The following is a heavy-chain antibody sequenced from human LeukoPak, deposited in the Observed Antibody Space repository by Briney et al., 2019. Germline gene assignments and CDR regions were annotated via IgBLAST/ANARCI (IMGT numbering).Heavy chain of an antibody. D-gene: IGHD2-21*02. Sequence: SVKVSCKASGGTFSSYAISWVRQAPGQGLEWMGGIIPIFGTANYAQKFQGRVTITTDESTSTAYMELSSLRSEDTAVYYCAKDTFVVVTEFHYWGLGTLVTVSS. J-gene: IGHJ4*02. V-gene: IGHV1-69*05. CDR3: AKDTFVVVTEFHY. CDR1: GGTFSSYA. CDR2: IIPIFGTA.